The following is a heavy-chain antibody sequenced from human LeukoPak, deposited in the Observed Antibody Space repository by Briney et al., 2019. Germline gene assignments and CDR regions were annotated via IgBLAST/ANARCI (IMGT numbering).Heavy chain of an antibody. CDR2: INPSGGST. J-gene: IGHJ5*02. V-gene: IGHV1-46*01. CDR3: ARDREYYDSSGYKSRFDP. CDR1: GYTFTSYY. Sequence: ASVKVSCKASGYTFTSYYMHWVRQAPGQGLEWMGIINPSGGSTSYAQKFQGRVTMTTDTSTSTVYMELSSLRSEDTAVYYCARDREYYDSSGYKSRFDPWGQGTLVTVSS. D-gene: IGHD3-22*01.